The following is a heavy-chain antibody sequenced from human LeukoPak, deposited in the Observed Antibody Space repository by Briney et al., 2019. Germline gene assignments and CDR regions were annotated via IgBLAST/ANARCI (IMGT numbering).Heavy chain of an antibody. CDR1: GGPMSSHY. CDR3: AREGGFYRPLDY. D-gene: IGHD3-3*01. J-gene: IGHJ4*02. V-gene: IGHV4-4*07. CDR2: MYTSGST. Sequence: SETLSLTCSVSGGPMSSHYWSWIRQPAGKGLEWIGRMYTSGSTNYNPSLKSRVTMSVDTSKKQFSLKLTSVTAADTAVYYCAREGGFYRPLDYSGQGTLVTVSS.